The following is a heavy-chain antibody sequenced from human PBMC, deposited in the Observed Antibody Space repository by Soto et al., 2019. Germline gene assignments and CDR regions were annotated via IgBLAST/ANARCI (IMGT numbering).Heavy chain of an antibody. V-gene: IGHV3-30*18. D-gene: IGHD3-22*01. Sequence: PGGSLRLSCAASGFTFSSYGMHWGRQAPGKGLEWVAVISYDGSNKYYADSVKGRFTISRDNSKNTLYLQMNSLGAEDTAVYYCAKLDGYYYDSSGYPNPAFDYWGQGTLVTVSS. J-gene: IGHJ4*02. CDR3: AKLDGYYYDSSGYPNPAFDY. CDR2: ISYDGSNK. CDR1: GFTFSSYG.